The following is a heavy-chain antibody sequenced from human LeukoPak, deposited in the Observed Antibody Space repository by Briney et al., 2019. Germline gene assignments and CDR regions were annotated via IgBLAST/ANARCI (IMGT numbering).Heavy chain of an antibody. CDR3: ARDTQQYYYGSGDLVDY. CDR2: IKQDGSEK. D-gene: IGHD3-10*01. J-gene: IGHJ4*02. Sequence: GGSLGLSCAASGFTFSSYWMSWVRQAPGKGLEWVANIKQDGSEKYYVDSVKGRFTISRDNAKNSLYLQMNSLRAEDTAVYYCARDTQQYYYGSGDLVDYWGQGTLVTVSS. V-gene: IGHV3-7*01. CDR1: GFTFSSYW.